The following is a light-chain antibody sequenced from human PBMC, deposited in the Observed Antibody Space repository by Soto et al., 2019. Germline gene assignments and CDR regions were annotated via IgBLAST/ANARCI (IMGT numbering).Light chain of an antibody. J-gene: IGLJ3*02. CDR2: INSDGSH. Sequence: QLVLTQSPSASASLGASVKLTCTLSSGHSSYAIAWHQQQPEKGPRYLMKINSDGSHSKGDVIPDRFSGSSSGAERYLTISLLQYEDEDDYYCQTWGTGIRVFGGGTKLTVL. CDR1: SGHSSYA. CDR3: QTWGTGIRV. V-gene: IGLV4-69*01.